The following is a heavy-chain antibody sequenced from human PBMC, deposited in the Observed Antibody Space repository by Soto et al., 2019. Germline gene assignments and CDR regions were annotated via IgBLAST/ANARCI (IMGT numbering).Heavy chain of an antibody. Sequence: GESLKISCQGSGYSFTSYWIGWVRQMPGKGLEWMGIIYPGDSDTRYSPSFQGQVTISADKSISTAYLQWSSLKAPDTDMYYFGRWPVFSSGLFSHYYSCGMAVWGQGST. CDR2: IYPGDSDT. D-gene: IGHD6-19*01. V-gene: IGHV5-51*01. J-gene: IGHJ6*02. CDR3: GRWPVFSSGLFSHYYSCGMAV. CDR1: GYSFTSYW.